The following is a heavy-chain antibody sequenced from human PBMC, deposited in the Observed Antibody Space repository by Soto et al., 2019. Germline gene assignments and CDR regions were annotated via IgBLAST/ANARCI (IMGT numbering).Heavy chain of an antibody. CDR3: ARHREGSVVVVAATPLGMDV. J-gene: IGHJ6*02. D-gene: IGHD2-15*01. V-gene: IGHV5-10-1*01. Sequence: GESLKISCKGSGYSFTSYWISWVRQMPGKGLEWMGRIDPSDSYTNYSPSFQGHVTISADKSISTAYLQWSSLKASDTAMYYCARHREGSVVVVAATPLGMDVWGQGTTVTVSS. CDR2: IDPSDSYT. CDR1: GYSFTSYW.